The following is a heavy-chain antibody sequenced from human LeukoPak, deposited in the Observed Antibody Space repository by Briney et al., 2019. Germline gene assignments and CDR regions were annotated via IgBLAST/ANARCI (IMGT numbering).Heavy chain of an antibody. V-gene: IGHV3-23*01. CDR1: GFTFSSYA. CDR3: AKDLYYDILTGYST. CDR2: ISGSGGST. D-gene: IGHD3-9*01. J-gene: IGHJ5*02. Sequence: GSLRLSCAASGFTFSSYAMSWVRQAPGKGLEWVSAISGSGGSTYYADSVKGRFTISRDNSKNTLYLQMNSLRAEDTAVYYCAKDLYYDILTGYSTWGQGTLVTVSS.